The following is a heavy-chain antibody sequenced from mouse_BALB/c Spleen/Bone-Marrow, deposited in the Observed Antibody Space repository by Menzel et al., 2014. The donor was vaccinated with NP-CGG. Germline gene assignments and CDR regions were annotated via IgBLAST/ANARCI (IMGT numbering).Heavy chain of an antibody. CDR3: ARYGNYCYAMDY. J-gene: IGHJ4*01. D-gene: IGHD2-1*01. CDR2: IDPANGNT. CDR1: GFNIKDTY. V-gene: IGHV14-3*02. Sequence: EVQLQESGAELVKPGASVKLSCTASGFNIKDTYMHWVKQRPEQGLEWIGRIDPANGNTKYDPKFQGKATITADTSSNTAYLQLSSLTSEDTAVYYCARYGNYCYAMDYWGQGTSVTVSS.